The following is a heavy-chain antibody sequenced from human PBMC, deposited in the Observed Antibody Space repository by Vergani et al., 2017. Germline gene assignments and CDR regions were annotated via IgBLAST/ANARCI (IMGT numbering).Heavy chain of an antibody. CDR3: ARAGYYGWGSYRELYYFDY. CDR2: IYYSGST. CDR1: GGSISSYY. V-gene: IGHV4-59*01. J-gene: IGHJ4*02. D-gene: IGHD3-16*02. Sequence: QVQLQESGPGLVKPSETLSLTCTVSGGSISSYYWSWIRQPPGKGLEWIGYIYYSGSTNYNPSLKSRVTISVATSKNQFSLKLSSVTAADTAVYYCARAGYYGWGSYRELYYFDYWGQGTLVTVSS.